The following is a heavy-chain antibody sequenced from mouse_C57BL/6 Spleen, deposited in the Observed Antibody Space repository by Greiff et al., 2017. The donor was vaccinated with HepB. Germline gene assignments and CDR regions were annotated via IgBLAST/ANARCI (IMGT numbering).Heavy chain of an antibody. D-gene: IGHD1-1*01. Sequence: EVHLVESGGGLVKPGGSLKLSCAASGFTFSDYGMHWVRQAPEKGLEWVAYISSGSSTIYYADTVKGRFTISRDNAKNTLFRQMTSLRSEDTAMYYCARTTVVARYFDVWGTGTTVTVSS. CDR2: ISSGSSTI. J-gene: IGHJ1*03. CDR3: ARTTVVARYFDV. CDR1: GFTFSDYG. V-gene: IGHV5-17*01.